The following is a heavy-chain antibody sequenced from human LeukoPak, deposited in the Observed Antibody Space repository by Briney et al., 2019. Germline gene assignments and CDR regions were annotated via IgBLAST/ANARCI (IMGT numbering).Heavy chain of an antibody. CDR1: GFTFSSYA. Sequence: GGSLRLSCAASGFTFSSYAMHWVRQAPGKGLEWVAVISYDGSNKYYADSVKGRFTISRDNSKNTLYLQMNSLRAEDTAVYYCAKEIYCSSTSCPLLTNLFDYWGQGTLVTVSS. CDR2: ISYDGSNK. D-gene: IGHD2-2*01. CDR3: AKEIYCSSTSCPLLTNLFDY. V-gene: IGHV3-30-3*01. J-gene: IGHJ4*02.